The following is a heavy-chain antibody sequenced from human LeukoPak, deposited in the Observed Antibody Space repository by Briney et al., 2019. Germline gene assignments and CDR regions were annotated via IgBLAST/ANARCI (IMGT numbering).Heavy chain of an antibody. CDR1: GFTFSSYP. V-gene: IGHV3-23*01. Sequence: PGGSLRLSCTASGFTFSSYPRSWVRQAPGKGLEWVSAISDSGGSTYYADSVKGRFTISRDNSKSTLYLQMNSLRAEDTAVYNCGRYYVMDAWGQGTSVTVSS. CDR2: ISDSGGST. J-gene: IGHJ6*02. CDR3: GRYYVMDA.